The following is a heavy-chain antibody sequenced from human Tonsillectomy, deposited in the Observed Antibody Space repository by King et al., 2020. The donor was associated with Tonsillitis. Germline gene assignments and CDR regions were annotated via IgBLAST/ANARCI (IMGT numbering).Heavy chain of an antibody. CDR2: IHYSGST. Sequence: VQLQESGPGLVKPSETLSLTCTVSGGSISSYYWSWIRQPPGKGLEWIGYIHYSGSTNYNPSLKSRVTISVDTSKSQFSLKLSSVTAADTAVYYCARHDGGSGWTEYFQHWGQGTLVTVSS. CDR1: GGSISSYY. V-gene: IGHV4-59*08. J-gene: IGHJ1*01. D-gene: IGHD6-19*01. CDR3: ARHDGGSGWTEYFQH.